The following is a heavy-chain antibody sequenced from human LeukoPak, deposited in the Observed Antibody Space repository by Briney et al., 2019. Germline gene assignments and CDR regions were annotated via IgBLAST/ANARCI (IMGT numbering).Heavy chain of an antibody. CDR3: AREGTMVRGVIDY. CDR1: GFTFSSYW. CDR2: IKQDGSEK. D-gene: IGHD3-10*01. Sequence: GGSLRLSCAASGFTFSSYWMSWVRQAPGKGLEWVANIKQDGSEKYYVDSVKGRFTTSRDNSKNTLYLQMNSLRAEDTAVYYCAREGTMVRGVIDYWGQGTLVTVSS. J-gene: IGHJ4*02. V-gene: IGHV3-7*01.